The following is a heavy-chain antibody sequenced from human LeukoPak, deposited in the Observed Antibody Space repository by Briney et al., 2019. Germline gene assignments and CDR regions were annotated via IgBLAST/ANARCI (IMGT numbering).Heavy chain of an antibody. CDR3: ASLEDWFDY. Sequence: PGGSLRLSCAASGFTFSSYSMNWVRQAPGKGLEWVSYISSSISTIYYADSVKVRFTISRDNAKNSLYLQMNSLRAEDTAVYYCASLEDWFDYWGQGTLVTVSS. V-gene: IGHV3-48*01. CDR1: GFTFSSYS. J-gene: IGHJ4*02. CDR2: ISSSISTI. D-gene: IGHD3/OR15-3a*01.